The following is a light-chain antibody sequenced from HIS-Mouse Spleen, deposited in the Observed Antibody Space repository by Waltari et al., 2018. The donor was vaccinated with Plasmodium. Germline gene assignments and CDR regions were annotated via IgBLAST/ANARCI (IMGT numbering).Light chain of an antibody. J-gene: IGLJ2*01. V-gene: IGLV1-51*01. CDR3: GTWDSIMSVGVV. Sequence: QSVLAQPPSVSAAPGQKVTISCSGSSSNIGNNYVSWYQQRPGTAPKLLIYDNKKGPSGIPDRFSGSKVGMSATLGITGLQTAAVADYYRGTWDSIMSVGVVFGGGTKLTVL. CDR1: SSNIGNNY. CDR2: DNK.